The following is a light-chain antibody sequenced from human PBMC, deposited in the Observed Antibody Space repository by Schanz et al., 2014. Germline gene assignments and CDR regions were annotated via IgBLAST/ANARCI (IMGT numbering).Light chain of an antibody. CDR2: DAS. CDR3: QQAINFPWT. V-gene: IGKV1-12*01. CDR1: QSISSW. Sequence: DIQMTQSPSTLSASVGDRVTITCRASQSISSWLAWYQQKPGKAPKVLIYDASSLQSGVPSRFSGSGSGTDFALTISSLQPEDFAVYYCQQAINFPWTFGHGTKVEIK. J-gene: IGKJ1*01.